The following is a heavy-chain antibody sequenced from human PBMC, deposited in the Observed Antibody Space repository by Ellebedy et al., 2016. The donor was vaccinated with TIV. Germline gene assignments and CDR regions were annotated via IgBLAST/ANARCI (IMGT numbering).Heavy chain of an antibody. CDR2: INQDGSDK. J-gene: IGHJ3*02. CDR1: GFSFRSYW. V-gene: IGHV3-7*01. D-gene: IGHD4-17*01. Sequence: GESLKISCGASGFSFRSYWMTWVRQAPGKGLEWVANINQDGSDKYYVDSVKGRFTIARDNAKNSLYLQMNSLRVDDTAVYYCATDGSYGDHLFPQHAFTTWGQGTMVSVSS. CDR3: ATDGSYGDHLFPQHAFTT.